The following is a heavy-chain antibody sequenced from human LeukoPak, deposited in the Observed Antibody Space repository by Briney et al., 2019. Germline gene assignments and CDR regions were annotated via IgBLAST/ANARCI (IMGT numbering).Heavy chain of an antibody. J-gene: IGHJ4*02. V-gene: IGHV1-2*02. CDR2: INPSSGGT. D-gene: IGHD5-18*01. CDR1: GYTFTDYY. CDR3: ARRSSRGYSYGNPFDY. Sequence: ASVKVSCKASGYTFTDYYMHWVRQAPGQGLEWMGWINPSSGGTNYAQKFQGRVTVTRDTSISTAYMDLSRLRSDDTAVYYCARRSSRGYSYGNPFDYWGQGTLVTVSS.